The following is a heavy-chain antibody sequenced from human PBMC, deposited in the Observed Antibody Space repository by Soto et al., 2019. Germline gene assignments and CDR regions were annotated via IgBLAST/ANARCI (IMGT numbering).Heavy chain of an antibody. Sequence: LRLSCAASGFIFRTYAMNWVRQAPGKGLEWVSAISSSGDSTYYAESVRGRFTISRDNSINTLYLHMRSLRPEDTAVYYCAHPRGYGVFDAVDIWGQGTMVTVSS. CDR1: GFIFRTYA. D-gene: IGHD4-17*01. J-gene: IGHJ3*02. V-gene: IGHV3-23*01. CDR2: ISSSGDST. CDR3: AHPRGYGVFDAVDI.